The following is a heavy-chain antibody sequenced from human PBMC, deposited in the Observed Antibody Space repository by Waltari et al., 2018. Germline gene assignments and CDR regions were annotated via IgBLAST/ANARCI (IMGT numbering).Heavy chain of an antibody. CDR2: IYWNDDK. J-gene: IGHJ5*02. D-gene: IGHD3-16*01. CDR3: AHRGEKLGFDP. V-gene: IGHV2-5*01. Sequence: QITLKESGPTLVKPTQTLTLTCTFSGFSLSTSGVGVGWIRQPPGKALEWLALIYWNDDKRYSPTPKSRPTLTQDTSKNPVVPTMTNIDPWYPAPSYRAHRGEKLGFDPWGQGTLVTVSS. CDR1: GFSLSTSGVG.